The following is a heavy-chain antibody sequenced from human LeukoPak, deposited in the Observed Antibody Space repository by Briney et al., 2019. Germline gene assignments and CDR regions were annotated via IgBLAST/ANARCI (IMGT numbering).Heavy chain of an antibody. V-gene: IGHV4-38-2*01. D-gene: IGHD6-13*01. CDR1: GYSISSGYY. J-gene: IGHJ4*02. CDR2: LYHSGNT. Sequence: ASETLSLTCAVSGYSISSGYYWGWTRQPPGKGLEWIGSLYHSGNTYYNPSLKSRVTISVDTSMNQFSLKLRSVTAADTAVYYCLAISSWYYFDYWGQGALVTVSS. CDR3: LAISSWYYFDY.